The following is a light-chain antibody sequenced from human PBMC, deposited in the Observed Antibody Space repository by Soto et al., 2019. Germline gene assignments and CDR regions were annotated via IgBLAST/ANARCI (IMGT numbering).Light chain of an antibody. J-gene: IGKJ2*01. CDR1: QSISSW. V-gene: IGKV1-5*03. Sequence: DIQMTQSPSTLSASVGDRVTITCRASQSISSWLAWYQQKPGKAPKLLIYKASRIESGVPSRFSGSGSGTEFTLTISSLQPDDFATYYCQQYNSYSSYTFGQGTKLEIK. CDR2: KAS. CDR3: QQYNSYSSYT.